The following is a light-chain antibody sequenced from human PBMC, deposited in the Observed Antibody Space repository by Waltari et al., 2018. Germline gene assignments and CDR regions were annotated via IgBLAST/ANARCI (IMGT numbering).Light chain of an antibody. CDR1: NSNIGRHS. V-gene: IGLV1-47*01. J-gene: IGLJ1*01. CDR3: AAWDDSLSVSYV. CDR2: GSN. Sequence: QSVLTQPPSASGTHRQRVTISCSGTNSNIGRHSVFWYQQLPRSAPKRLIYGSNQRPSGVPDRFSASKSGTSASLAISGLRSEDAADYYCAAWDDSLSVSYVFGSGTKVTV.